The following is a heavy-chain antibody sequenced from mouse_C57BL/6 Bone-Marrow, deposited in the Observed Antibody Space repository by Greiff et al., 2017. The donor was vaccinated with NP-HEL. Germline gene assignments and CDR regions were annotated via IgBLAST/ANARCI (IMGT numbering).Heavy chain of an antibody. CDR2: ISSGSSTI. CDR1: GFTFSDYG. Sequence: EVKLMESGGGLVKPGGSLKLSCAASGFTFSDYGMHWVRQAPEKGLEWVAYISSGSSTIYYADTVKGRFTISRDNAKNTLFLQMTSLRSEDTAMYYCARGEIYYYGSSPYYYAMDYWGQGTSVTVSS. CDR3: ARGEIYYYGSSPYYYAMDY. D-gene: IGHD1-1*01. J-gene: IGHJ4*01. V-gene: IGHV5-17*01.